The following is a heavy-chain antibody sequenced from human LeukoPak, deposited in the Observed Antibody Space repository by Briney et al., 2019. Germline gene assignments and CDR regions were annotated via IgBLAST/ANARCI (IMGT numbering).Heavy chain of an antibody. V-gene: IGHV3-7*01. CDR2: INQEGSQK. CDR1: GLTFSSYW. CDR3: ARGTNLDY. Sequence: PGGSLRLSCGASGLTFSSYWMSWVRQAPGKGLKWVAYINQEGSQKYYVDSVKGRFTISRDNAKNSLYLQMNSLRAEDTAVYYCARGTNLDYWGQGALVTVSS. D-gene: IGHD2-8*01. J-gene: IGHJ4*02.